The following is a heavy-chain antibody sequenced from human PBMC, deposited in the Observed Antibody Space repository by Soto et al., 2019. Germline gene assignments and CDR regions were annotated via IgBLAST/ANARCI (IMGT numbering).Heavy chain of an antibody. V-gene: IGHV3-23*01. CDR1: GFTFSSYA. Sequence: EVQLLESGGGLVQPGGSLRLSCAASGFTFSSYAMSWVRQAPGKGLEWVSAISGSGGSTYYADSVKGRFTISRDNSKNPIYQQMNSLRADYPAVYYCANTPWDSVVVVAAYDDYMHVWGQGTTVTVFS. CDR3: ANTPWDSVVVVAAYDDYMHV. D-gene: IGHD2-15*01. CDR2: ISGSGGST. J-gene: IGHJ6*03.